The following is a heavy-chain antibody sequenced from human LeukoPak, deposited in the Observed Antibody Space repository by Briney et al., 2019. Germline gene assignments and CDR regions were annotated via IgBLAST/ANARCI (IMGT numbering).Heavy chain of an antibody. CDR3: ARGDCSVSGCHGGNWFDP. D-gene: IGHD2-15*01. CDR2: INPNSGGT. J-gene: IGHJ5*02. Sequence: ASVKVSCKASGYTFTGYYIHWVRQAPGQGLEWMGWINPNSGGTKYAQSFQGRVTMTRDTSSSTAHMELSRLRSDDTAVYYCARGDCSVSGCHGGNWFDPWGQGTLVSVSS. V-gene: IGHV1-2*02. CDR1: GYTFTGYY.